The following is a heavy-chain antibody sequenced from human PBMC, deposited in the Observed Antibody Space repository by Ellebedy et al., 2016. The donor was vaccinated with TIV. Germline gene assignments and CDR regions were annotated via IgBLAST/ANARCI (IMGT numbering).Heavy chain of an antibody. CDR3: ARDWTWAFDY. J-gene: IGHJ4*02. CDR1: GFTFSSYS. V-gene: IGHV3-48*04. CDR2: ISGGSGKI. D-gene: IGHD3/OR15-3a*01. Sequence: PGGSLRLSCAASGFTFSSYSMNWVRQAPGKGLEWISYISGGSGKIVYADSVKGRFTISRDNAKNSLYLQMNSLRAEDTAVYYCARDWTWAFDYWGKGTLVTVSS.